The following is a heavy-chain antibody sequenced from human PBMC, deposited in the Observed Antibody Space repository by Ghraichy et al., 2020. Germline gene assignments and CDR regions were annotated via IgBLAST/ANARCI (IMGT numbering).Heavy chain of an antibody. V-gene: IGHV4-59*01. CDR2: IYYSGST. CDR3: ARGRDPVYYYYGMDV. D-gene: IGHD5-24*01. CDR1: GGSISSYY. Sequence: SETLSLTCTVSGGSISSYYWSWIRQPPGKGLEWIGYIYYSGSTNYNPSLKSRVTISVDTSKNQFSLKLSSVTAADTAVYYCARGRDPVYYYYGMDVWGQGTTVTVSS. J-gene: IGHJ6*02.